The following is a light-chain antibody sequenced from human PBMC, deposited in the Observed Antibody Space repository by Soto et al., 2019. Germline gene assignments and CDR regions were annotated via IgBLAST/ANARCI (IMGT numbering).Light chain of an antibody. CDR3: AAWEDSLNGDV. Sequence: QSALTQPPSASGTPGQRGTISCSGGSSNIGTNAVNWYQQLPGTAPKLLIYNNNQRPSGVPDRFSGSKSGTSASLAISGLQSEDEADYYCAAWEDSLNGDVFGTGTKVTVL. CDR1: SSNIGTNA. CDR2: NNN. J-gene: IGLJ1*01. V-gene: IGLV1-44*01.